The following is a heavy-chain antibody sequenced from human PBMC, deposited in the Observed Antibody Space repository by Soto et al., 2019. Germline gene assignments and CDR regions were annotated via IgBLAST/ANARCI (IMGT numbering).Heavy chain of an antibody. D-gene: IGHD4-4*01. CDR2: ISGSGGST. CDR3: AKVEFTLDGYSNLPSWFGP. CDR1: GFTFSSYA. Sequence: GGSLRLSCAASGFTFSSYAMSWVRQAPGKGLEWVSAISGSGGSTYSADSVKGRFTISRDNSKNTLYLQMNSLRAEATAVYYCAKVEFTLDGYSNLPSWFGPWGQGTLVTVPQ. V-gene: IGHV3-23*01. J-gene: IGHJ5*02.